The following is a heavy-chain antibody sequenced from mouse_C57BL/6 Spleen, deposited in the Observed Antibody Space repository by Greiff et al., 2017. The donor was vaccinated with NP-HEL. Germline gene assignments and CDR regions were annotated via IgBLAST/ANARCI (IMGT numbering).Heavy chain of an antibody. CDR1: GFNIKDYY. J-gene: IGHJ3*01. V-gene: IGHV14-1*01. CDR3: ARCDYDGAWFAY. Sequence: VQLQQSGAELVRPGASVKLSCTASGFNIKDYYMHWVKQRPEQGLEWIGRIDPEDGDTEYAPKFQGKATMTADTSSNTAYLQLSSLTSEDTAVYFCARCDYDGAWFAYWGQGTLVTVSA. D-gene: IGHD2-4*01. CDR2: IDPEDGDT.